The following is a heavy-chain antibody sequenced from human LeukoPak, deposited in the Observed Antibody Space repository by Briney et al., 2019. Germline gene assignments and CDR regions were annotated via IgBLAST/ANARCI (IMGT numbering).Heavy chain of an antibody. D-gene: IGHD1-26*01. CDR3: ARGIVGANSFL. CDR2: INSDGSST. J-gene: IGHJ4*02. Sequence: EGSLRLSCAASGFTFSSYWMHWVRQAPGKGLVWVSRINSDGSSTSYADSVKGRFTISRDNAKNTLYLQMNSLRAEDTAVYYCARGIVGANSFLWGQGTLVTVSS. V-gene: IGHV3-74*01. CDR1: GFTFSSYW.